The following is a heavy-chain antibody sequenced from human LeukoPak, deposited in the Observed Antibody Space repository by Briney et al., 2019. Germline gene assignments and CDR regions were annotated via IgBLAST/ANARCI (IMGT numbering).Heavy chain of an antibody. CDR2: INSDGNST. D-gene: IGHD2-2*01. CDR1: GFTFSSYW. J-gene: IGHJ4*02. CDR3: ARGGDIVVVPAAIPEY. V-gene: IGHV3-74*01. Sequence: GGSLRLSCAASGFTFSSYWMHWVRQAPGKGLVWVSRINSDGNSTSYADSVKGRFTISRDNANNTLYLQMNSLRAEDTAVYYCARGGDIVVVPAAIPEYWGQGTLVTVSS.